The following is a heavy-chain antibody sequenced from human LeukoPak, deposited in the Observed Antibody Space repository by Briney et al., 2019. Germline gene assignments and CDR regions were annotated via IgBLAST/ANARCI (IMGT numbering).Heavy chain of an antibody. CDR2: IYYSGST. J-gene: IGHJ4*02. V-gene: IGHV4-59*08. CDR3: ARQSGWYGGFDY. Sequence: SETLSLTCTVSGGSISSYYWSWIRQPPGKGLEWIGYIYYSGSTNYNPSLKSRVTISVDTSKNQFSLKLSSVTAADTAVYYCARQSGWYGGFDYWGQGTLVTVSS. CDR1: GGSISSYY. D-gene: IGHD6-19*01.